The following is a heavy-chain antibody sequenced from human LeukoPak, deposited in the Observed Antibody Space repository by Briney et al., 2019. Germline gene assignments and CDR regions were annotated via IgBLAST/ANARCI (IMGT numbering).Heavy chain of an antibody. CDR3: AKAEIVATPGDEGWAIDFDY. CDR2: ISGSGGST. V-gene: IGHV3-23*01. J-gene: IGHJ4*02. D-gene: IGHD5-12*01. Sequence: GGSLRLSCAASGFTFSSYAMSWVRQAPGKGLEWVSAISGSGGSTYYADSVKGRFTISRGNSKNTLYLQMNSLRAEDTAVYYCAKAEIVATPGDEGWAIDFDYWGQGTLATVSS. CDR1: GFTFSSYA.